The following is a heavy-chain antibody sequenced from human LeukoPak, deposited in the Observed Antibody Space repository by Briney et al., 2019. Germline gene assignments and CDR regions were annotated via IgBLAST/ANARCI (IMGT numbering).Heavy chain of an antibody. CDR1: GGTFSSYA. J-gene: IGHJ5*02. Sequence: GASVTVSCKASGGTFSSYAISWVRQAPGQGLEWMGGIIPIFGTANYAQKFQGRVTITTDESTSTAYMELSSLRSEDTAVYYCARVPAATANWFDPRGQGTLVTVSS. D-gene: IGHD2-2*01. V-gene: IGHV1-69*05. CDR3: ARVPAATANWFDP. CDR2: IIPIFGTA.